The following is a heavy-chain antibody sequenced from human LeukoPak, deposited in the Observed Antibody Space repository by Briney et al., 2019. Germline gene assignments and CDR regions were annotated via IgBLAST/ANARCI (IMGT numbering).Heavy chain of an antibody. CDR3: ARPYSSSDPFDY. CDR1: GYTFTGYY. CDR2: INPNSGGT. Sequence: SSVKVSCKASGYTFTGYYMHWVRQAPGQGLEWMGRINPNSGGTNYAQKFQGRVTMTRDTPISTAYMELSRLRSDDTAVYYCARPYSSSDPFDYWGQGTLVTVSS. J-gene: IGHJ4*02. D-gene: IGHD6-6*01. V-gene: IGHV1-2*06.